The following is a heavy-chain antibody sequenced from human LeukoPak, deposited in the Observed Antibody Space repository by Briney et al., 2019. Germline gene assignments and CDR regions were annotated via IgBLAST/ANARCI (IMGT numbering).Heavy chain of an antibody. Sequence: PSETLSLTCTVSGGSISSSSYYWGWIRQPPGKGLEWIGSIYYSGSTYYNPSLKSRVTISVDASKNQFSLKLSSVTAADTAVYYCARDLLTYARFDYWGQGTLVTVSS. CDR2: IYYSGST. D-gene: IGHD2-2*01. J-gene: IGHJ4*02. V-gene: IGHV4-39*07. CDR3: ARDLLTYARFDY. CDR1: GGSISSSSYY.